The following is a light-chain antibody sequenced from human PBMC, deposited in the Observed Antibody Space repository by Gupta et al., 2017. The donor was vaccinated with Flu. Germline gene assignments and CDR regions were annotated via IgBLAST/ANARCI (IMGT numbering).Light chain of an antibody. CDR2: VDN. CDR3: QSYDSSDWV. Sequence: SSGSIASNYVQWYQQRPGSSPTTVVSVDNQRPSGVPDRFSGSIYSSSNSASLTISGLKTEDEADYYCQSYDSSDWVFGGGTKLTVL. CDR1: SGSIASNY. V-gene: IGLV6-57*01. J-gene: IGLJ3*02.